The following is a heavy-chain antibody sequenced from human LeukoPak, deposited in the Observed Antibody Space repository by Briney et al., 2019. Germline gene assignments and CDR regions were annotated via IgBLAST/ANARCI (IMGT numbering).Heavy chain of an antibody. CDR2: INHSGST. V-gene: IGHV4-34*01. D-gene: IGHD3-10*01. CDR3: AGRATYGSGSYYIR. CDR1: GGSFSGYY. Sequence: PSETLSLTCAVYGGSFSGYYWSWLRQPPGKGLEWIGEINHSGSTNYNPSLKSRVTISVDTSKNQFSLKLSSVTAADTAVYYCAGRATYGSGSYYIRWGQGTLVTVSS. J-gene: IGHJ4*02.